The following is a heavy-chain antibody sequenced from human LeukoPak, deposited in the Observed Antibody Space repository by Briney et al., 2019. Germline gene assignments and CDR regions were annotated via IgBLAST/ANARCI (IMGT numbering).Heavy chain of an antibody. CDR3: ARDRYYYDSSGHWQYYFDY. V-gene: IGHV4-30-4*01. CDR2: ISYSGST. Sequence: MTSQTLSLTCTVSGGSISSGDYYCNWIRQPPGKGPEWVGHISYSGSTYYNPSLKSRVIMSVDTSKNQFSLKLSSVTAADTAVYFCARDRYYYDSSGHWQYYFDYWGQGTLVTVSS. CDR1: GGSISSGDYY. J-gene: IGHJ4*02. D-gene: IGHD3-22*01.